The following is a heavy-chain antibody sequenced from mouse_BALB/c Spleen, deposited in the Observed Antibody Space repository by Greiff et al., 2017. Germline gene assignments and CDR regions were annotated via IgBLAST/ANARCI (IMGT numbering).Heavy chain of an antibody. CDR2: IDPETGGT. J-gene: IGHJ2*01. CDR3: TRYYGSSYYFDY. D-gene: IGHD1-1*01. CDR1: GSPFPAYE. Sequence: QVQLQQSGAELVRPGPSVPLSCRASGSPFPAYEMPWVKQTPVHGLEWIGAIDPETGGTAYNQKFKGKATLTADKSSSTAYMELRSLTSEDSAVYYCTRYYGSSYYFDYWGQGTTLTVAS. V-gene: IGHV1-15*01.